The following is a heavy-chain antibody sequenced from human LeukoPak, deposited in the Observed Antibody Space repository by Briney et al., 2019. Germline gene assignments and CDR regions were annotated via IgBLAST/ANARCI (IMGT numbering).Heavy chain of an antibody. Sequence: ETLSLTCAVYGGSFSGYYWSWIRQPPGKGLESVSRINTDGTVTTYADSVKGRFTVSRDNADNTMFLQMNSVRDEDTAVYYCATKQWLAPPPDSWGQGTPVTVSS. V-gene: IGHV3-74*01. CDR1: GGSFSGYY. D-gene: IGHD6-19*01. J-gene: IGHJ4*02. CDR2: INTDGTVT. CDR3: ATKQWLAPPPDS.